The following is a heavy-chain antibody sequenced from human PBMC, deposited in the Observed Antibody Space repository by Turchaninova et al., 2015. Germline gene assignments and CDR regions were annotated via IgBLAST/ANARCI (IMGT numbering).Heavy chain of an antibody. CDR3: ARVSYTGNYRNYFDY. Sequence: QVQLQVSGPGLVRPSDTLSPTSSVSGAFNRWWAWTRQPPGKGLDWIGDNHFEGTTHGNPSHESRVTMSVDTSERQFSLKVTSVTAVDTAVYYCARVSYTGNYRNYFDYWGQGILVTVSP. J-gene: IGHJ4*02. CDR1: GAFNRW. CDR2: NHFEGTT. D-gene: IGHD1-26*01. V-gene: IGHV4-28*07.